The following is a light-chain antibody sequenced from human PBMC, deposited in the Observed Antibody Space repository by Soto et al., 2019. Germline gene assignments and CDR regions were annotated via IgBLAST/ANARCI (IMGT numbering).Light chain of an antibody. J-gene: IGLJ1*01. CDR2: EVS. V-gene: IGLV2-14*01. CDR3: SSYTSSSALYV. Sequence: QSALTQPASVSGYPGQSSTISCTGTSSDVGGYNYVSWYQQHPGKAPKLMIYEVSNRPSGVSNRFSGSKSGNTASLTISGLQAEDEADYYCSSYTSSSALYVFGTGTKVTVL. CDR1: SSDVGGYNY.